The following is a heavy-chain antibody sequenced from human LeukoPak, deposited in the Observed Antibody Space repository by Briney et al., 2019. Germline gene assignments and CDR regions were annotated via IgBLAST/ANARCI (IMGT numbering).Heavy chain of an antibody. J-gene: IGHJ5*02. CDR3: ARVRCSGGSCYSSQWFDP. V-gene: IGHV4-39*01. D-gene: IGHD2-15*01. CDR2: IYYSGST. CDR1: GGSISSSSYY. Sequence: SETLSLTCTVSGGSISSSSYYWGWIRQPPGKGLEWIGSIYYSGSTYYNPSLKSRVTISVDTSKNQFSLKLSSVTAADTAVYYCARVRCSGGSCYSSQWFDPWGQGTLVTVSS.